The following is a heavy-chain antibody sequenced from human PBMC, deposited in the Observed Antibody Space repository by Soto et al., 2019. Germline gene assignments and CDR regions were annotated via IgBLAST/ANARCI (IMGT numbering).Heavy chain of an antibody. CDR3: SRSSSTRYYNMDV. D-gene: IGHD2-2*01. Sequence: QVQLVESGGGLVKPGGSLRLSCAASGFSFSDHYMSWIRQSPGKGLEWLSYISSSTSYTNYADSVKGRFTISRDNAKNSLYLQMNSLRAEDTAVYYWSRSSSTRYYNMDVWGQGTTVTVSS. J-gene: IGHJ6*02. CDR1: GFSFSDHY. CDR2: ISSSTSYT. V-gene: IGHV3-11*06.